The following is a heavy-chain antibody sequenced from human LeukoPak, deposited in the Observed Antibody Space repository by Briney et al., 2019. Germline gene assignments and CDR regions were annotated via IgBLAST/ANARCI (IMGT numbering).Heavy chain of an antibody. D-gene: IGHD3-10*01. CDR3: AKDPPLKLLWFGEGVLDWFDP. Sequence: GGSLRLSCAASGFTFSSYWLSWVRQAPGKGLEWVSAISGSGSSTYYADSVKGRFTISRDNSKNTLYLQMNSLRAEDTAVYYCAKDPPLKLLWFGEGVLDWFDPWGQGTLVTVSS. CDR1: GFTFSSYW. V-gene: IGHV3-23*01. CDR2: ISGSGSST. J-gene: IGHJ5*02.